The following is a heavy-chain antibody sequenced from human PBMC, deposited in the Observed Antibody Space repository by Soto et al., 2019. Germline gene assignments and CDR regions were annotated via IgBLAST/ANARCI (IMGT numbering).Heavy chain of an antibody. D-gene: IGHD3-3*01. CDR2: ISWNSGSI. CDR3: AKDIVAARLRFLEWLPHRPYYYYYGMDV. CDR1: GFTFDDYA. Sequence: PGGSLRLSCAASGFTFDDYAMHWVRQAPGQGLEWVSGISWNSGSIGYADSVKGRFTISRDNAKNSLYLQMNSLRAEDTALYYCAKDIVAARLRFLEWLPHRPYYYYYGMDVWGQGTTVTVSS. V-gene: IGHV3-9*01. J-gene: IGHJ6*02.